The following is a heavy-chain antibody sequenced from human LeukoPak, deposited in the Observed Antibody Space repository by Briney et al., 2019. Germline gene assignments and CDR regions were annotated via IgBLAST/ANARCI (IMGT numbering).Heavy chain of an antibody. Sequence: SETLSLTCTVSGGSISSSSYYWGWIRQPPGKGLEWIGNIYYSGSTYYNPFLKSRVTISVDTSKNQFSLKLSSVTAADTAVYYCARLESGGSGDYWGQGTLVTVSS. CDR1: GGSISSSSYY. CDR2: IYYSGST. J-gene: IGHJ4*02. V-gene: IGHV4-39*01. D-gene: IGHD2-15*01. CDR3: ARLESGGSGDY.